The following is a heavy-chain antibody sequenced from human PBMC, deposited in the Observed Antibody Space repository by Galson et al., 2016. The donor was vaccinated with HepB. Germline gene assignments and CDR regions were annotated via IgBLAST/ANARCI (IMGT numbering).Heavy chain of an antibody. CDR2: TYYRSKWYN. CDR1: GDSVSSNSAA. V-gene: IGHV6-1*01. Sequence: CAISGDSVSSNSAAWHWLRQSPSRGLEWLVRTYYRSKWYNHYTVSVKGRITINSDISRNQFSLQLDSVTPDDTAAYFCTRGYMQTGMNVWGQGTTVTVSS. J-gene: IGHJ6*02. D-gene: IGHD5-18*01. CDR3: TRGYMQTGMNV.